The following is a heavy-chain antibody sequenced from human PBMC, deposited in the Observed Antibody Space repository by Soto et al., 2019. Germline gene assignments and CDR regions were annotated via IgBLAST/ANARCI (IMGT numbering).Heavy chain of an antibody. V-gene: IGHV1-3*01. CDR1: GYTFTSYA. CDR3: ARHSSGWHFDY. J-gene: IGHJ4*02. CDR2: INAGSGNT. Sequence: ASVKVSCKASGYTFTSYAMHWVRQAPGQRLEWMGWINAGSGNTKYSQKFQGRVTITRDTSASTAYMELSSLRSEDTAVYYCARHSSGWHFDYWGQGTLVTVSS. D-gene: IGHD6-19*01.